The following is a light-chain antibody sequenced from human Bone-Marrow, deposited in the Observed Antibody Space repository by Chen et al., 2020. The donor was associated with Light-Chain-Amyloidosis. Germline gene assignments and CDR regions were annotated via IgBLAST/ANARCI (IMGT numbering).Light chain of an antibody. V-gene: IGLV2-14*01. J-gene: IGLJ1*01. Sequence: QSALTQPAAVSGSPVQSITIYCTGTSSDVSGDNHVSWYQQHPDKAPKLMIYEVTNRPPWVPDRFSGSKSDNTASLTISGLQTEDEADYFCSSYTITNTLVFGSGTRVTVL. CDR1: SSDVSGDNH. CDR3: SSYTITNTLV. CDR2: EVT.